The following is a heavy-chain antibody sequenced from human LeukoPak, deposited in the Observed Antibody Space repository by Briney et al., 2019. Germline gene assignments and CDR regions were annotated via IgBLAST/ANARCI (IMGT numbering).Heavy chain of an antibody. V-gene: IGHV1-2*02. D-gene: IGHD2-15*01. CDR2: INPNSGVT. CDR1: GYTFIDYY. Sequence: ASVKVSCKASGYTFIDYYVHWVRQAPGQGLEWMGWINPNSGVTNYAQKFQGRVTMTWDTSISTAYMELSSLRSDDTAVYYCARAYCSGATCYYYFDYWGQGTLVTVSS. J-gene: IGHJ4*02. CDR3: ARAYCSGATCYYYFDY.